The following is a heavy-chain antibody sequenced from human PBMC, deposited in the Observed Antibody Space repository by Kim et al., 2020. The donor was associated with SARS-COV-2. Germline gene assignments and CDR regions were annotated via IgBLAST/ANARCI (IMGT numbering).Heavy chain of an antibody. CDR1: GYSFTSYW. CDR3: ARPMSSYGDYVSYYYYGMDV. V-gene: IGHV5-10-1*01. J-gene: IGHJ6*02. Sequence: GESLRISCKGSGYSFTSYWISWVRQMPGKGLEWMGRIDPSDSYTNYSPSFQGHVTISADKSISTAYLQWSSLKASDTAMYYCARPMSSYGDYVSYYYYGMDVWGQGTTVTVSS. CDR2: IDPSDSYT. D-gene: IGHD4-17*01.